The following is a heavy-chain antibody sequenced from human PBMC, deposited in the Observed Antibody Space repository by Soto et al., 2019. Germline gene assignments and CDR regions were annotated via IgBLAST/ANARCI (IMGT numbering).Heavy chain of an antibody. J-gene: IGHJ5*02. CDR1: GYTFINYG. Sequence: QVQLVQSGAEVKKPGASVKVSCKASGYTFINYGISWVRQARGQGLEWMGWISAYNGNTNYAQKLQGRVTMTTDTSTSTAYMELRSLRSDDTAVYYCARDVRATYDFWSVDWFDPWGQGTLVTVSS. CDR2: ISAYNGNT. V-gene: IGHV1-18*01. D-gene: IGHD3-3*01. CDR3: ARDVRATYDFWSVDWFDP.